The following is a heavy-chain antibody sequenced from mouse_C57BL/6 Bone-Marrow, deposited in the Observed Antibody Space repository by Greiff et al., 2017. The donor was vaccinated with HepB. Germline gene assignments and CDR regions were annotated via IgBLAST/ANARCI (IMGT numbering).Heavy chain of an antibody. CDR1: GFTFSSYA. Sequence: EVQGVESGGGLVKPGGSLKLSCAASGFTFSSYAMSWVRQTPEKRLEWVATISDGGSYTYYPDNVKGRFTISRDNAKNNLYLQMSHLKSEDTAMYYCARGHYGNYAIDYWGQGTTLTVSS. D-gene: IGHD2-1*01. CDR3: ARGHYGNYAIDY. CDR2: ISDGGSYT. J-gene: IGHJ2*01. V-gene: IGHV5-4*01.